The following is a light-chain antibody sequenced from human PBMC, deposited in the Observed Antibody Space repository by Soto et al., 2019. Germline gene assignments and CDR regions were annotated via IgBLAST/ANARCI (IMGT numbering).Light chain of an antibody. J-gene: IGKJ5*01. CDR1: QGISSR. CDR3: QQLNTLPFT. V-gene: IGKV1D-12*01. Sequence: DIEIAQSPSSLSSSVAERFTITCRASQGISSRLAWYQQKPGKAPKLLIYAASTLQSGVPSRFSGSGSGTEFTLTISGLLPEDFATYHCQQLNTLPFTFGQGTRLEIK. CDR2: AAS.